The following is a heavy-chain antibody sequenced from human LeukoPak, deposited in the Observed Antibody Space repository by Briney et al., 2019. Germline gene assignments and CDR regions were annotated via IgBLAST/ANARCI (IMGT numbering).Heavy chain of an antibody. CDR3: ARDRGEELDY. CDR2: INPNSGGT. J-gene: IGHJ4*02. D-gene: IGHD3-16*01. Sequence: ASVKVSCKASGYTFTSYYMHWVRQAPGQGLEWMGWINPNSGGTSYAQKFQGWVTMTRDTPITTAYMELSRLRSDDTAVYYCARDRGEELDYWGQGTLDTVSS. CDR1: GYTFTSYY. V-gene: IGHV1-2*04.